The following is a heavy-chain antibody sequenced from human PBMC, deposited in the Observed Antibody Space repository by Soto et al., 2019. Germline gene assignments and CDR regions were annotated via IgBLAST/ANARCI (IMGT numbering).Heavy chain of an antibody. CDR2: IYYSGST. J-gene: IGHJ4*02. CDR1: GGSISSYY. Sequence: SETLSLTCTVSGGSISSYYWSWIRQPPGKGLEWIGYIYYSGSTYYNPSLKSRVTISVDTSKNQFSLKLSSVTAADTAVYYCARDGDYYDSSGYYWRYFDYWGQGTLVTVSS. CDR3: ARDGDYYDSSGYYWRYFDY. V-gene: IGHV4-59*12. D-gene: IGHD3-22*01.